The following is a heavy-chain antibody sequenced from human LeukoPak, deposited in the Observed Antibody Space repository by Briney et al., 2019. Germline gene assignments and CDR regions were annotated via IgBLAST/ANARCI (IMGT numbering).Heavy chain of an antibody. D-gene: IGHD3-10*01. CDR3: AASWGSGSYSDFDY. CDR2: IYTSGST. Sequence: SETLSLTCTVSGGSISSYYWSWIRQPAGKGLEWIGRIYTSGSTNYNPSLKSRVTMSVDTSKNQFSLKLSSVTAADTAVYYCAASWGSGSYSDFDYWGQGTLVTVSS. J-gene: IGHJ4*02. CDR1: GGSISSYY. V-gene: IGHV4-4*07.